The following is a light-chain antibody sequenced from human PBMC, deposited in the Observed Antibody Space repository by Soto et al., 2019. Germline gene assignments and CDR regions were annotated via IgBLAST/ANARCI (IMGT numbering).Light chain of an antibody. CDR3: QQCGSSPS. Sequence: EIVLTQSPGTLSLSPGERATLSCRASQSVSSSYLAWYQQKPGQAPRLLSYDTSSRATGIPDRFSGSGSGTDFTLAISRLEPDDFAVYYCQQCGSSPSFGQGTKVELK. CDR1: QSVSSSY. CDR2: DTS. J-gene: IGKJ1*01. V-gene: IGKV3-20*01.